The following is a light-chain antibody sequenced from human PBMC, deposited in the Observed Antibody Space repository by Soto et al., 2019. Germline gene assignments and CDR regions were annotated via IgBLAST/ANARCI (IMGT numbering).Light chain of an antibody. CDR3: QSYDSSLSAVV. CDR2: VNS. Sequence: QSVLTQPPSVSGAPGQRVTISCNESSSNIGAGYDVHWYQQLPGTAPKLLIYVNSNRPSGVPDRFSGSKSGTSASLAITGLQAEDEADYYCQSYDSSLSAVVFGGGTKLTVL. V-gene: IGLV1-40*01. J-gene: IGLJ2*01. CDR1: SSNIGAGYD.